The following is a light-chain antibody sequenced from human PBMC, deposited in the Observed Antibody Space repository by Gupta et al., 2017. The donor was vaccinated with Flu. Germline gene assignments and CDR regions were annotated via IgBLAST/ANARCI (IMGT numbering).Light chain of an antibody. J-gene: IGKJ2*01. Sequence: EIELTQSPATLSLSPGERATLSCRASQSVSTYLAWYQKKPGQAPRLLIYDASNRATGIPARFSGSGSGTDFTLTISSREPEDFAVYYCQKLGNSPPSTFGQGTRMEIK. CDR2: DAS. CDR3: QKLGNSPPST. V-gene: IGKV3-11*01. CDR1: QSVSTY.